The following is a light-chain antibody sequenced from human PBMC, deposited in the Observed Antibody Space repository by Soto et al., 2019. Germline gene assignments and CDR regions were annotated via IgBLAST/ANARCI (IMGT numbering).Light chain of an antibody. CDR1: QSVSSY. CDR3: QQRSNWPLT. Sequence: EIMLTQSPGTLSLSPGERATLSCRASQSVSSYLAWYQQKPGQAPRRLIYDASNRATGIPARFSGSGSGTDFTLTISSLEPEDFAVYYCQQRSNWPLTFGGGTKVDI. CDR2: DAS. J-gene: IGKJ4*01. V-gene: IGKV3-11*01.